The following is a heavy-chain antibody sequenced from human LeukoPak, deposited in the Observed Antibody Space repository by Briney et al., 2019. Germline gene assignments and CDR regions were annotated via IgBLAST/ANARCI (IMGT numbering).Heavy chain of an antibody. D-gene: IGHD5-12*01. Sequence: GGSLRLSCAASGFTFSSHWMDWVRQAPGKGLEWVAQIKQYGREIYYLDSVKGRFTISRDDADNSGFLQMNSLRVEDTAVYYCATDRGALWGQGTLVTVSS. CDR1: GFTFSSHW. J-gene: IGHJ4*02. CDR3: ATDRGAL. V-gene: IGHV3-7*03. CDR2: IKQYGREI.